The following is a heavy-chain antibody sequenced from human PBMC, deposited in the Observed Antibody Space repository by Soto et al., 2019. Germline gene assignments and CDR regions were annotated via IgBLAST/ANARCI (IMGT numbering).Heavy chain of an antibody. J-gene: IGHJ4*02. CDR2: RYYSEST. CDR1: GGSITTGGYY. CDR3: ARPTCSGGSCYSWSLDS. V-gene: IGHV4-31*01. Sequence: PSGTLSLTCTVSGGSITTGGYYWIWIRQLPGKGLEWIGHRYYSESTYDNPALKRLVSISLDTSKNQFSLKLSFVTAADTAMYYCARPTCSGGSCYSWSLDSWGQGTPVTVS. D-gene: IGHD2-15*01.